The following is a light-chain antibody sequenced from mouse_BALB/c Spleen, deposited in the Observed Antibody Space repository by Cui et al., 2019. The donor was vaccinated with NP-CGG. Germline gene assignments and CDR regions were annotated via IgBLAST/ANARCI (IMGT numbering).Light chain of an antibody. Sequence: QAVVTQESALTTSPGETVTLTCRSSTGAVTTSNYANWVQEKPDHLFTGLIGGTNNRAPGFPARFSGSLIGDKAALTTTGAQTEEEAIYFCALWYSNHWVFGGGTKLTVL. CDR2: GTN. V-gene: IGLV1*01. J-gene: IGLJ1*01. CDR3: ALWYSNHWV. CDR1: TGAVTTSNY.